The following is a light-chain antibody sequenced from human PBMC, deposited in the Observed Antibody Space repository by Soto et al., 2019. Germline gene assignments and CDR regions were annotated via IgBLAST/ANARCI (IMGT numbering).Light chain of an antibody. CDR2: DAS. Sequence: EIVMTQSPATLSVSPGERATLSCRASQSVGRHLAWYQQKPGQAPRLLIYDASTRAAGIPATFIGSGSGTEFTLTISSLQSEDLAVYHYQQYNNWPPYTFGQGTKLEIK. J-gene: IGKJ2*01. CDR3: QQYNNWPPYT. V-gene: IGKV3-15*01. CDR1: QSVGRH.